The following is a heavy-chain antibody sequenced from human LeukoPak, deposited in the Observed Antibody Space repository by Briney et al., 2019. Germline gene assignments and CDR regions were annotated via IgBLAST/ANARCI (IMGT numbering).Heavy chain of an antibody. V-gene: IGHV4-59*01. Sequence: SETLSLTCTVSGCSISSYYWSLIRQPPGKGLEWIGYIYYSGSTNYNPSLKSRVTISVDTSKNQFSLKLSSVTAADTAVYYCAKAELRSHAFDIWGQGTMVTVSS. CDR1: GCSISSYY. J-gene: IGHJ3*02. CDR2: IYYSGST. CDR3: AKAELRSHAFDI. D-gene: IGHD1-7*01.